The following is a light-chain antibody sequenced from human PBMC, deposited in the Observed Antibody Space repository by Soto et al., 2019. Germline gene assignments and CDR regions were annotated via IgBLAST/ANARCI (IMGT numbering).Light chain of an antibody. J-gene: IGKJ1*01. CDR3: QQYNTFPRT. CDR1: LTINNW. Sequence: DIQMTQSPSTLSASVGDRVTITCRASLTINNWLAWYQQKPGKAPTLLVYKASLLESGVPSRFSGSGSGTEFTLTITSLQPDDFASYYCQQYNTFPRTFGQGTKVELK. V-gene: IGKV1-5*03. CDR2: KAS.